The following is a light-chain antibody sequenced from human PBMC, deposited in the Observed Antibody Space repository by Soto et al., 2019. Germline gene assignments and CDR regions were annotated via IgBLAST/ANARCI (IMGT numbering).Light chain of an antibody. V-gene: IGLV1-51*01. CDR3: ATWDTSRSGVV. CDR1: NSNIGNNY. J-gene: IGLJ3*02. Sequence: QSVLTQPPSASAAPGQKVTISCSGSNSNIGNNYVAWYQHLPGTAPKLLIYDNNERPSGIPDRFSASKSGTSATLGSTGLQTGDEADDYCATWDTSRSGVVFGGGTKVTVL. CDR2: DNN.